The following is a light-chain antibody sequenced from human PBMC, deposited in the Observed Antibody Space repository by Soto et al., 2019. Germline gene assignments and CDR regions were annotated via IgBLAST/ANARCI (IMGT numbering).Light chain of an antibody. CDR2: EVS. J-gene: IGLJ3*02. CDR3: SSLTTSETWV. Sequence: QSALTQPASVSGSPGQSITISCTGGSSDVGSYNRVSWYRQYPGKAPQLMIYEVSYRPSGVSNRFSGSKSGNTASLTISGLQAEDEADYFGSSLTTSETWVIGGGTKLTVL. CDR1: SSDVGSYNR. V-gene: IGLV2-14*02.